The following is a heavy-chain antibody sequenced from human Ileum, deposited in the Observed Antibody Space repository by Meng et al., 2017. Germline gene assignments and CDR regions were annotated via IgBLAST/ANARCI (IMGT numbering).Heavy chain of an antibody. J-gene: IGHJ5*02. CDR1: GSFIISGYY. CDR3: ARADPRGGSGWTEVS. Sequence: SETLSLTCAVSGSFIISGYYWGWIRQPPGKGLEWIGSIYRSGSTFNNPSLKSRVTMSVDTSQNQFSLRLSSVTAADTSVYYCARADPRGGSGWTEVSWGQGTLVTVSS. CDR2: IYRSGST. V-gene: IGHV4-38-2*01. D-gene: IGHD6-19*01.